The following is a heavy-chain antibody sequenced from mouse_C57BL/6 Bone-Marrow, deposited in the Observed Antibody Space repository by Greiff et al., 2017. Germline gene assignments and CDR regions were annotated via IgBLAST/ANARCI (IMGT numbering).Heavy chain of an antibody. D-gene: IGHD2-5*01. Sequence: EVQLQQSGPELVKPGASVKMSCKASGYTFTDYHMHWVKQSHGKSLEWIGYINPNNGGTSYNQKFKGKATLTVNKSSSTAYMELRSLTSEDSAVYYCARRAYYSNYVWFAYWGQGTLVTVSA. J-gene: IGHJ3*01. CDR2: INPNNGGT. CDR3: ARRAYYSNYVWFAY. CDR1: GYTFTDYH. V-gene: IGHV1-22*01.